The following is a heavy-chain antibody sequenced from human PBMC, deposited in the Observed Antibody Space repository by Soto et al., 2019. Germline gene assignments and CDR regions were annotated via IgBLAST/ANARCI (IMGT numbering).Heavy chain of an antibody. Sequence: QVQLVRSGAEVKKPGASVKVSCKASGYTFTSYYMHWVRQAPGQGLEWMGIINPSGGSTSYAQKFHGRVTMTRDTSTGTVYLELSSLRSEDTAVYYCARVYCSGGSCYSIDYWGQGTLVTVSS. V-gene: IGHV1-46*03. CDR3: ARVYCSGGSCYSIDY. CDR2: INPSGGST. CDR1: GYTFTSYY. J-gene: IGHJ4*02. D-gene: IGHD2-15*01.